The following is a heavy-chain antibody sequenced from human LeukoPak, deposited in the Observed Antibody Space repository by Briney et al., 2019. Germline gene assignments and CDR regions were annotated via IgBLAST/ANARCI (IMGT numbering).Heavy chain of an antibody. D-gene: IGHD1-26*01. Sequence: GGSLRLSCAASGFTFSSYEMNWVRQAPGKGLEWVSYISSSGSTIYYADSVKGRFTISRDNAKNSLYLQMNSLRAEDTAVYYCAREAWGSYLRYFDYWGQGILVTVSS. CDR3: AREAWGSYLRYFDY. CDR1: GFTFSSYE. V-gene: IGHV3-48*03. CDR2: ISSSGSTI. J-gene: IGHJ4*02.